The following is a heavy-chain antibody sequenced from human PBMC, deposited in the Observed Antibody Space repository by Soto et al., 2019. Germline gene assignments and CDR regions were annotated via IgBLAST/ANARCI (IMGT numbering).Heavy chain of an antibody. CDR3: AKGRMASIIYRDDAFDI. V-gene: IGHV3-23*01. Sequence: PGGSLRLSCAASGFTFNSYAMSWVRQSPGDGLEWVSALSGTGGGIYYADSVKGRFTISRDNSKNTLFLQMNSLRAEDTAIYYCAKGRMASIIYRDDAFDIWGQGTMVTVSS. D-gene: IGHD5-12*01. CDR1: GFTFNSYA. CDR2: LSGTGGGI. J-gene: IGHJ3*02.